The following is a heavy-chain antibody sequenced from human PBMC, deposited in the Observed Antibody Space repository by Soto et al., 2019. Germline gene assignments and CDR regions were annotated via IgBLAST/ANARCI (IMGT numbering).Heavy chain of an antibody. J-gene: IGHJ3*02. D-gene: IGHD1-26*01. CDR2: IHSDGSST. V-gene: IGHV3-74*01. Sequence: EVQLVESGGGLVQPGESLRLSCVASGFTFSYYWMHWVRQGPGKGLVWVSRIHSDGSSTTYADSVKGRFTISRDNAKNTPYLQMNSLRAEDTAVYYCARGDRGAFDIWGQGTVVTVSS. CDR1: GFTFSYYW. CDR3: ARGDRGAFDI.